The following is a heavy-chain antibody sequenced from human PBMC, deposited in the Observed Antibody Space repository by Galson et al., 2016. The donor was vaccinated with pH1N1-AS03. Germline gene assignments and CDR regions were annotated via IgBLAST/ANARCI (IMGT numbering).Heavy chain of an antibody. CDR1: GFTFSSHG. J-gene: IGHJ2*01. V-gene: IGHV3-33*08. CDR2: IWHDGSEK. Sequence: SLRLSCAASGFTFSSHGMHWVRQTPGKGLEGVAVIWHDGSEKYYADSVKGRFTISRDNSKNTLYLQMNSLRAEDTAVYYCARDRHYYDYIWGTYRYDWYFDLWGRGTLVTVSS. CDR3: ARDRHYYDYIWGTYRYDWYFDL. D-gene: IGHD3-16*02.